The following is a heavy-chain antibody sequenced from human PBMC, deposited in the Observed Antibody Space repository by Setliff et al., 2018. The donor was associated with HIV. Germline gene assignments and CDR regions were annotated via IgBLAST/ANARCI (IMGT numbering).Heavy chain of an antibody. Sequence: ASVKVSCKASGYTFTSYGISWVRQAPGQGLEWMGWINTNTGNPTYAQGFTGRFVFSLDTSVSTAYPQISSLKAEDTAVYFCARDLKRPNSNFWGGYPIPFDSWGQGTLVTVSS. CDR3: ARDLKRPNSNFWGGYPIPFDS. CDR1: GYTFTSYG. CDR2: INTNTGNP. J-gene: IGHJ4*02. V-gene: IGHV7-4-1*02. D-gene: IGHD3-3*01.